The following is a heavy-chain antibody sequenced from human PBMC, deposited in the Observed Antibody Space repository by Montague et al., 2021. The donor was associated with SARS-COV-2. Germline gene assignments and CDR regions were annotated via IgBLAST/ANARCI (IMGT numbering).Heavy chain of an antibody. CDR2: VSSDGYNK. Sequence: SLRLSCAASGFTFTNYAMHWVRQAPGKGLEWVAVVSSDGYNKFYADSVKGRFTISRDNSKNTLFLQMNSLGPDDTAVYYCSSLPWTLATTWGDWGQGAMVTVSS. J-gene: IGHJ1*01. V-gene: IGHV3-30*04. CDR3: SSLPWTLATTWGD. CDR1: GFTFTNYA. D-gene: IGHD2/OR15-2a*01.